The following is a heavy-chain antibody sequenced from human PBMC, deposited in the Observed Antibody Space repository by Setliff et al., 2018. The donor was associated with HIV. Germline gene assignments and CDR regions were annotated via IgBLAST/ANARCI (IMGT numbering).Heavy chain of an antibody. CDR2: INHSGST. J-gene: IGHJ3*02. CDR3: ARERTLMTTVTTGDAFDI. D-gene: IGHD4-17*01. V-gene: IGHV4-34*01. CDR1: GGSFSGSY. Sequence: SETLSLTCAVYGGSFSGSYWSWIRQPPVKGLEWIGEINHSGSTNYNPSLKSRVTISVDTSKNQFSLKLSSVTAADTAVYYCARERTLMTTVTTGDAFDIWGQGTMVTVSS.